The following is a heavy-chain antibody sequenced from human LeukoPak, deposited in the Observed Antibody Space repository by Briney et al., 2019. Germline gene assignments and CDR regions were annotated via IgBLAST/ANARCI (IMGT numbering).Heavy chain of an antibody. V-gene: IGHV3-7*01. CDR3: ARDKSFGGLGSHFDY. CDR1: GFIFSNYW. J-gene: IGHJ4*02. Sequence: GGSLRLSCAASGFIFSNYWMSWVRQAPGKGLEWVANMNQDGSEKYYVGSVKGRFTISRDNADNSLYLQMNSLRVEDTAIYFCARDKSFGGLGSHFDYWGQGILVTVSS. D-gene: IGHD3-10*01. CDR2: MNQDGSEK.